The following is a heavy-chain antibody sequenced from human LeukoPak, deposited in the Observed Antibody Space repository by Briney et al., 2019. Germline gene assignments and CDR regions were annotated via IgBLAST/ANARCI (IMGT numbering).Heavy chain of an antibody. Sequence: SETLSLTCTVSGGSISSYHWSWIRQPAGKGLEWIGRIYTSGSTNYNPSLKSRVTMSVDTSKNQFSLKLSSVTAADTAVYYCARDIQYYYGSGTHQSDWLDPWGQGTLVTVSS. D-gene: IGHD3-10*01. CDR3: ARDIQYYYGSGTHQSDWLDP. J-gene: IGHJ5*02. CDR1: GGSISSYH. CDR2: IYTSGST. V-gene: IGHV4-4*07.